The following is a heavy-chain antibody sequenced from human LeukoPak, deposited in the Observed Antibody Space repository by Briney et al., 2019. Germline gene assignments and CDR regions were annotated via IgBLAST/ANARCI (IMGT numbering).Heavy chain of an antibody. CDR1: GFTFSSLD. J-gene: IGHJ6*03. V-gene: IGHV3-13*01. CDR3: ARGPPRGKYYYMDV. CDR2: IGTASDT. D-gene: IGHD1-1*01. Sequence: GSLRLSCAASGFTFSSLDMHWVRQPTGQGLEWVSTIGTASDTYYPGSVEGRFTLSRDNAKNSLYLQMNSLTAGDTAVYYCARGPPRGKYYYMDVWGKGTTVTVSS.